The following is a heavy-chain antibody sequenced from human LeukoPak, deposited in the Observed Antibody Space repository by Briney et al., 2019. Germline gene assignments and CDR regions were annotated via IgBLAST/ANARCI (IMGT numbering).Heavy chain of an antibody. CDR2: IWYDGSNK. CDR1: GFTFSSYS. CDR3: ARGRMEQKFGERLDY. Sequence: PGGSLRLSCAASGFTFSSYSMNWVRQAPGKGLEWVAVIWYDGSNKYYADSVKGRFTISRDNSKNTLYLQMNSLRAEDTAVYYCARGRMEQKFGERLDYWGQGTLVTVSS. D-gene: IGHD3-10*01. V-gene: IGHV3-33*08. J-gene: IGHJ4*02.